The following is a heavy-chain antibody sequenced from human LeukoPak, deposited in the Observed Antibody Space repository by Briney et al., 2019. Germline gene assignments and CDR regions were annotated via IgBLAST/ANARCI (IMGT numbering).Heavy chain of an antibody. V-gene: IGHV3-11*04. Sequence: LSLTCAVYGGSFSGYYWSWVRQAPGKGLEWVSPISASGGTTYYADSVKGPFTISRDNAKNSLYLQMNSLRAEDTAVYYGASGVGATTYYFDYWGQGTLVTVSS. D-gene: IGHD1-26*01. CDR3: ASGVGATTYYFDY. J-gene: IGHJ4*02. CDR1: GGSFSGYY. CDR2: ISASGGTT.